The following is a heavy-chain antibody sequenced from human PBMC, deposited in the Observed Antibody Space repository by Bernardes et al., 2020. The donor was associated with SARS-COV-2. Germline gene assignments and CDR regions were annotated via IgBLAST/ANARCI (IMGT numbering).Heavy chain of an antibody. V-gene: IGHV1-24*01. CDR2: FDPEDGET. Sequence: ASVKVSCKVSGYTLTELSMHWVRQAPGKGLEWMGGFDPEDGETIYAQKFQGRVTMTEDTSTDTAYMELSSLRSEDTAVYYCATSPLTAHNGHWFDPWGQGTLVTVSS. CDR1: GYTLTELS. J-gene: IGHJ5*02. D-gene: IGHD2-21*02. CDR3: ATSPLTAHNGHWFDP.